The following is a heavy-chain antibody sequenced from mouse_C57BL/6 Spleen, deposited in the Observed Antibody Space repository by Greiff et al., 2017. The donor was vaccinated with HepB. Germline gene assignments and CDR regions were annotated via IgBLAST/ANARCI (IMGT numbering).Heavy chain of an antibody. Sequence: QVQLQQSGAELVRPGTSVKVSCKASGYAFTNYLIEWVKQRPGQGLEWIGVINPGSGGTNYNEKFKGKATLTADKSSSTAYMQLSSLTSEDSAVYFCERNLRLYAMDYWGQGTSVTVSS. J-gene: IGHJ4*01. CDR2: INPGSGGT. CDR1: GYAFTNYL. V-gene: IGHV1-54*01. D-gene: IGHD1-2*01. CDR3: ERNLRLYAMDY.